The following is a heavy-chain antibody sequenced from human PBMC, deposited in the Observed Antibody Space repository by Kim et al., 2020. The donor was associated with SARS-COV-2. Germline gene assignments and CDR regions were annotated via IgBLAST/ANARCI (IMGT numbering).Heavy chain of an antibody. D-gene: IGHD3-10*01. Sequence: DHAPALKGRVTISVDTSKNQFSLKLSSVTAADTAVDYCASHDGGDWFDPWGQGTLVTVSS. V-gene: IGHV4-39*01. J-gene: IGHJ5*02. CDR3: ASHDGGDWFDP.